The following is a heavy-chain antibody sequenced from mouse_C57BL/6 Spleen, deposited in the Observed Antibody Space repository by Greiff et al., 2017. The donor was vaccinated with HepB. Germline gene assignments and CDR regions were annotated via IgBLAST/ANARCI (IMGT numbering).Heavy chain of an antibody. J-gene: IGHJ2*01. V-gene: IGHV1-82*01. CDR3: ARERSLYYFDY. Sequence: VQLQQSGPELVKPGASVKISCKASGYAFSSSWMNWVKQRPGKGLEWIGRIYPGGGDTNYNGKFKGKATLTADKSSSTAYMQLSSLTSEDSAVYFCARERSLYYFDYWGQGTTLTVSS. CDR1: GYAFSSSW. CDR2: IYPGGGDT.